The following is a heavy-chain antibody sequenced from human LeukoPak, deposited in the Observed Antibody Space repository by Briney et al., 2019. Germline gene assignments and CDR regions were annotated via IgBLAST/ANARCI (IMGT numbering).Heavy chain of an antibody. CDR3: ARGSAPHYFDY. Sequence: GGSLRLSCAASGFTFSSYAMHWVRQAPGKGLEWVAVISYDGSNKYYADSVKGRFTISRDNSKNTLYLQMNSLRAEDTAVYYCARGSAPHYFDYWGQGTLVTVSS. D-gene: IGHD2-15*01. CDR2: ISYDGSNK. V-gene: IGHV3-30-3*01. J-gene: IGHJ4*02. CDR1: GFTFSSYA.